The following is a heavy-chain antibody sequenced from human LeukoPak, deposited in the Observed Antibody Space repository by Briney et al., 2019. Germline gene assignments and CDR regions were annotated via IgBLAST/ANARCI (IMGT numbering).Heavy chain of an antibody. CDR3: ARDYYDSSGYYYVDY. Sequence: SETLSLTCTVSGGSISSGDYYWSWIRQPPGKGLEWIGYIYYSGSTYYNPSLKSRVTISVDTSKNQFSLKLSSVTAADTAVYYCARDYYDSSGYYYVDYWGQGTLVTVSS. D-gene: IGHD3-22*01. CDR1: GGSISSGDYY. V-gene: IGHV4-30-4*01. CDR2: IYYSGST. J-gene: IGHJ4*02.